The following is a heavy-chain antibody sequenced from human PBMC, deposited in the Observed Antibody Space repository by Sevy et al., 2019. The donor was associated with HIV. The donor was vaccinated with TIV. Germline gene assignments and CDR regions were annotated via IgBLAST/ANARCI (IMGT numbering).Heavy chain of an antibody. CDR3: ARDLNDYNNYMYSFDY. CDR2: ISTSGTYK. D-gene: IGHD4-4*01. CDR1: GFTFSSYS. V-gene: IGHV3-21*01. J-gene: IGHJ4*02. Sequence: GGSLRLSCAVSGFTFSSYSMNWVRQAPGKGLEWVSFISTSGTYKYYTDSVKGRFTISRDNDKNSLFLQMNSLRADDTAVYYCARDLNDYNNYMYSFDYWGQGTLVTVSS.